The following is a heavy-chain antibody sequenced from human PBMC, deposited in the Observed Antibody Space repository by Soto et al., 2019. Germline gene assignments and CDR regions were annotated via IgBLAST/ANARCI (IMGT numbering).Heavy chain of an antibody. V-gene: IGHV4-34*01. CDR1: GGFLSESY. CDR2: INHVGGT. CDR3: ARILPYGIDY. J-gene: IGHJ4*02. D-gene: IGHD3-10*01. Sequence: SETLSLTCAVYGGFLSESYWTWIRQPPGKGLEWIGEINHVGGTNYNPSLKSRVTISVDTSKNQFSLKLSSVTAADTAVYYCARILPYGIDYWGQGTLVTVSS.